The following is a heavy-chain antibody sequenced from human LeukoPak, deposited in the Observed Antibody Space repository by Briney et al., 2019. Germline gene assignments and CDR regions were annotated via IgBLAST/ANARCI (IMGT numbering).Heavy chain of an antibody. D-gene: IGHD3-10*01. CDR3: ARDSSPYYYGSGSHDY. CDR2: ISYDGSNK. CDR1: GFTFSSYA. Sequence: GRSLRLSCAASGFTFSSYAMHWVRQAPGKGLEWVAVISYDGSNKYYADSAKGRFTISRDNSKNTLYLQMNSLRAEDTAVYYCARDSSPYYYGSGSHDYWGQGTLVTVSS. J-gene: IGHJ4*02. V-gene: IGHV3-30*04.